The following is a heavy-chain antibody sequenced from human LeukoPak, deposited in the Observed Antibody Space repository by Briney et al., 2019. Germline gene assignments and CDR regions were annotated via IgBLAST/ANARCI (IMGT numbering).Heavy chain of an antibody. Sequence: GGSLRLSCAASGFTFSSYSMNWVRQAPGKGLEWVSSISSSSSYIYYANSVKGRFTISRDNAKNSLYLQMNSLRAEDTAVYYCARAGAGIAAAGTVGYWGQGTLVTVSS. CDR3: ARAGAGIAAAGTVGY. V-gene: IGHV3-21*01. CDR1: GFTFSSYS. J-gene: IGHJ4*02. D-gene: IGHD6-13*01. CDR2: ISSSSSYI.